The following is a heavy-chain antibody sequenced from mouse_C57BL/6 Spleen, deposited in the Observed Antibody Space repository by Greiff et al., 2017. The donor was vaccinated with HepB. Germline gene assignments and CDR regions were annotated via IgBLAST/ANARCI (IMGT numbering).Heavy chain of an antibody. D-gene: IGHD4-1*01. CDR1: GYTFTSYT. CDR2: INPSSGYT. V-gene: IGHV1-4*01. J-gene: IGHJ4*01. Sequence: QVQLQQSGAELARPGASVKMSCKASGYTFTSYTMHWVKQRPGQGLEWIGYINPSSGYTKYNQKFKDKATLTADKSSSTAYMQLSSLASEDSAVYYCAELGGAMDYWGQGTSVTVSS. CDR3: AELGGAMDY.